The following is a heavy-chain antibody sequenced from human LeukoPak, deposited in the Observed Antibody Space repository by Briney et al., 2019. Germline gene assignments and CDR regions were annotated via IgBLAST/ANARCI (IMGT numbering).Heavy chain of an antibody. CDR1: GFSFSTYD. CDR2: ICTAGDP. J-gene: IGHJ4*02. D-gene: IGHD3-10*01. V-gene: IGHV3-13*05. CDR3: ARGGSGSYLDY. Sequence: GGSLRLSCAASGFSFSTYDMHWVRQPPGKGLEGVSGICTAGDPYYSGSVTGRFTISREDARSSLDLQMDSLTAGDTAIYYCARGGSGSYLDYWGQGTLVTVSS.